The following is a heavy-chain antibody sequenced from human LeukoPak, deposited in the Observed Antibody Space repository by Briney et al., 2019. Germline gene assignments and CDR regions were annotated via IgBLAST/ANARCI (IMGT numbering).Heavy chain of an antibody. Sequence: SVKVSCKASGYTFTSYDINWVRQASGQGLEWMGGIIPIFGTANYAQKFQGRVTITADESTSTAYMELSSLRSEDTAVYYCARRTDSSGSHLLWGQGTLVTVSS. V-gene: IGHV1-69*13. J-gene: IGHJ4*02. CDR3: ARRTDSSGSHLL. D-gene: IGHD1-26*01. CDR1: GYTFTSYD. CDR2: IIPIFGTA.